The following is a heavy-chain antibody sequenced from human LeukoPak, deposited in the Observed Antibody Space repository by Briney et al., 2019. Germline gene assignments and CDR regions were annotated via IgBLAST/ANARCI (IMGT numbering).Heavy chain of an antibody. CDR2: INGDGSRT. D-gene: IGHD5-12*01. CDR3: ARSPYSGYEDN. J-gene: IGHJ4*02. Sequence: GGSLRLSCAASGFTFSSYWMHWVRQPPGKGLVWVSRINGDGSRTTSADSVKGRFTISRDNAKNTLYLQMNSLRAEDTAVYYCARSPYSGYEDNRGQGTLVTVSS. V-gene: IGHV3-74*01. CDR1: GFTFSSYW.